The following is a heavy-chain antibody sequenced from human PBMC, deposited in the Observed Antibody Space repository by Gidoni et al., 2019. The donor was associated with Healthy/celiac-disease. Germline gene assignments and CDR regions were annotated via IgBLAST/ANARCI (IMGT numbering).Heavy chain of an antibody. CDR2: VSSSSSYI. V-gene: IGHV3-21*01. CDR3: ARDPIRFLEGYGMDV. Sequence: EVKLVESGGGLVKPGGSLRLACSASGFTFSCYSMNWVRQAPGKGLEWVSSVSSSSSYIYYADSVKGRFTISRDNAKNSLYLQMNSLRAEDTAVYYCARDPIRFLEGYGMDVWGQGTTVTVSS. CDR1: GFTFSCYS. D-gene: IGHD3-3*01. J-gene: IGHJ6*02.